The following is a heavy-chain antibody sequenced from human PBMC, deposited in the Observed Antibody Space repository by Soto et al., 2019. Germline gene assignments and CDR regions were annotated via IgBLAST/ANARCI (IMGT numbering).Heavy chain of an antibody. D-gene: IGHD6-25*01. CDR2: IMPVFHTT. CDR1: GGTFNNFA. V-gene: IGHV1-69*01. CDR3: ATATISPVSATLYHYGMDV. Sequence: QVQLVQSGAEVKKPGSSVKVSCQASGGTFNNFAFTWVRQSPGQGREWLGGIMPVFHTTNIAQTFQDRITLIADDLTTTVYMERTILRFHDTAVYYCATATISPVSATLYHYGMDVWGQGTTVTVYS. J-gene: IGHJ6*02.